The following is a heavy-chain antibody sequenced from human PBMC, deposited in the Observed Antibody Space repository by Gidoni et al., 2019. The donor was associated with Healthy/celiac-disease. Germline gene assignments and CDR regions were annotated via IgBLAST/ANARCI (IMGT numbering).Heavy chain of an antibody. Sequence: QVTLRESGPALVKTTQTLTLSCTFSGFSLSTSGMCVSWIRQPPGKALEWLALIDWDDDKYYSTSLKTRLTISKDTSKHLVVLTTTNMDPVDTATYYCARTINYYDSSRYYHLDYWGQGTLVTVSS. CDR1: GFSLSTSGMC. V-gene: IGHV2-70*01. D-gene: IGHD3-22*01. CDR2: IDWDDDK. J-gene: IGHJ4*02. CDR3: ARTINYYDSSRYYHLDY.